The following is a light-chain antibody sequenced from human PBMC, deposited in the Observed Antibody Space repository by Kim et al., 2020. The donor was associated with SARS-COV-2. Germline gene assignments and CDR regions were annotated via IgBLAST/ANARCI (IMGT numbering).Light chain of an antibody. Sequence: QSVLTQPPSVSGAPGQRVTISCTGSSSNIGAGYGVHWYQRLPGSAPKLLIYANNNRPSGVPDRFSGSKSGTSVSLAITGLQAEDEADYYCQSYDTSLRGVLFGGGTKVTVL. J-gene: IGLJ2*01. V-gene: IGLV1-40*01. CDR1: SSNIGAGYG. CDR2: ANN. CDR3: QSYDTSLRGVL.